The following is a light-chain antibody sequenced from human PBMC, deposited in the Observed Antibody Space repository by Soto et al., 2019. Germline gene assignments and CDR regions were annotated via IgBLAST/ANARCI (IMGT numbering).Light chain of an antibody. CDR3: ASYTTGRIRV. J-gene: IGLJ2*01. CDR2: DVS. CDR1: SSDIGAYNS. Sequence: QSALTQPASVSASPGQSITISCTGTSSDIGAYNSVSWYQQHPGEAPQLIIYDVSYRPSGISSRFSGSKSGNTASLTVSGLQADDDADYYCASYTTGRIRVFGGGTKLTGL. V-gene: IGLV2-14*03.